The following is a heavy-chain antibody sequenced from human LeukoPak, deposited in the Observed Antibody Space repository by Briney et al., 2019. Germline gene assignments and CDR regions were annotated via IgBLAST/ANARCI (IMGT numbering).Heavy chain of an antibody. V-gene: IGHV1-8*01. CDR1: GYTFTSYD. J-gene: IGHJ4*02. Sequence: ASVKVSCKASGYTFTSYDINWVRQATGQGLEWMGWMNPNSGNTGYAQKFQGSVTMTRNTSIRTAYMELSSLRSEDTAVYYCARYIADIVATPHGSGYYFDYWGQGTLVTVSS. CDR2: MNPNSGNT. D-gene: IGHD5-12*01. CDR3: ARYIADIVATPHGSGYYFDY.